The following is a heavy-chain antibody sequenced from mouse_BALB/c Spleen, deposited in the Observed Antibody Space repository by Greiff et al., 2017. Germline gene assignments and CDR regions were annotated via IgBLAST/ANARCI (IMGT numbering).Heavy chain of an antibody. CDR1: GFTFSSYA. D-gene: IGHD6-5*01. CDR3: ARDPYSPWFAY. V-gene: IGHV5-6-5*01. Sequence: EVQLVESGGGLVKPGGSLKLSCAASGFTFSSYAMSWVRQTPEKRLEWVASISSGGSTYYPDSVKGRFTISRDNARNILYLQMSSLRSEDTAMYYCARDPYSPWFAYWGQGTLVTVSA. J-gene: IGHJ3*01. CDR2: ISSGGST.